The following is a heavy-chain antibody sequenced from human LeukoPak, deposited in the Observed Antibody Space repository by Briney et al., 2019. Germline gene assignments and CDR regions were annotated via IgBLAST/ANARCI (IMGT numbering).Heavy chain of an antibody. Sequence: ASVKVSCKASGYTFASYDINWVRQATGQGLEWMGWMNPNSGNTGYAQKFQGRVTMTKNTSISTAYMELSSLRSEDTAVYYCARDWNGSGSSNDYWGQGTLVTVSS. CDR3: ARDWNGSGSSNDY. V-gene: IGHV1-8*01. CDR2: MNPNSGNT. D-gene: IGHD3-10*01. J-gene: IGHJ4*02. CDR1: GYTFASYD.